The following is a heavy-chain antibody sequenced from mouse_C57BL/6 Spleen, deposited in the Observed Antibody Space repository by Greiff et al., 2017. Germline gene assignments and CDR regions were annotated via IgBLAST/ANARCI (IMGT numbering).Heavy chain of an antibody. Sequence: EVQLVESGGGLVKPGGSLKLSCAASGFTFSDYGMHWVRQAPEKGLEWVAYISSGSSTIYYADTVKGRFTISRDNAKNTLFLQMTSLRSEDTAMYYCARREYDYALAYWGQGTLVTVSA. J-gene: IGHJ3*01. D-gene: IGHD2-4*01. CDR1: GFTFSDYG. V-gene: IGHV5-17*01. CDR3: ARREYDYALAY. CDR2: ISSGSSTI.